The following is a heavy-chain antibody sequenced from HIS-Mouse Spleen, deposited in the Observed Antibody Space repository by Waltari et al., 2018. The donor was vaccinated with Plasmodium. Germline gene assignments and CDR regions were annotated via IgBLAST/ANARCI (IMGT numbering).Heavy chain of an antibody. D-gene: IGHD2-15*01. V-gene: IGHV4-34*01. J-gene: IGHJ4*02. Sequence: QVQLQQWGAGLLKPSETLSLTCAVYGGSFSGYYWSWSRQPPGKGLEWIGEINHSGSTNDNPSLKSRVTISVDTSKNQFSRKLSSVTAADTAVYYCARLVVVASKDSYWGQGTLVTVSS. CDR1: GGSFSGYY. CDR2: INHSGST. CDR3: ARLVVVASKDSY.